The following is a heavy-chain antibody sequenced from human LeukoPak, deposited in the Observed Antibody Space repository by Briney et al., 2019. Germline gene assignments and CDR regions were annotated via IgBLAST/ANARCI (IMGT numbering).Heavy chain of an antibody. CDR3: ARGVQQWPYYYDY. CDR2: IYYSGST. V-gene: IGHV4-39*07. D-gene: IGHD6-19*01. CDR1: GGSISSSSYY. Sequence: SETLSLTCTVSGGSISSSSYYWGWIRQPPGKGLEWVGSIYYSGSTHYNPSLKSRVTISVDTSKNQFSLKLSSVTAADTAVYYCARGVQQWPYYYDYWGQGTLVTVSS. J-gene: IGHJ4*02.